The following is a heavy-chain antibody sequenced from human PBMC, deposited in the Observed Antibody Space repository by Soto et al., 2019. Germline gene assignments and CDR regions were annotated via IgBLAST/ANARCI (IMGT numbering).Heavy chain of an antibody. V-gene: IGHV1-18*04. CDR1: GYTFTGYG. CDR2: ISAYNGNT. Sequence: ASVKVSCKASGYTFTGYGISWVRQAPGQGLEWMGWISAYNGNTNYAQKLQGRVTMTTDTSTSTAYMELRSLRSDDTAVYYCARGRRDGYNKLVSVYYGMDVWGQGTTVTVSS. J-gene: IGHJ6*02. CDR3: ARGRRDGYNKLVSVYYGMDV. D-gene: IGHD5-12*01.